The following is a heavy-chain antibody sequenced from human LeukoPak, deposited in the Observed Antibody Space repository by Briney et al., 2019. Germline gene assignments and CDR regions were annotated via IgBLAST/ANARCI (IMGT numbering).Heavy chain of an antibody. CDR1: GLSFSYYS. J-gene: IGHJ6*03. V-gene: IGHV3-48*01. D-gene: IGHD3-9*01. Sequence: GGTLRLSCAASGLSFSYYSMNWVRQAPGKGLEWVSYISNGGKTLYYADSVKGRFTISRDNAKNSLYLQMNSLRAEDTAMYYCARVPSSPYYDSGDVYTHVEYYYYMDVWGKGTTVTVSS. CDR2: ISNGGKTL. CDR3: ARVPSSPYYDSGDVYTHVEYYYYMDV.